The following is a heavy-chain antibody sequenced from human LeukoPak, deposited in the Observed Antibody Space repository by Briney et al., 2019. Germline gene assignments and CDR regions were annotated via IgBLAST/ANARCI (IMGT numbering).Heavy chain of an antibody. D-gene: IGHD3-22*01. CDR2: IIPIFGTA. V-gene: IGHV1-69*05. J-gene: IGHJ6*03. CDR3: ARTAYYYDSSGHKSGYYYYYMDV. Sequence: SVKVSCKASGGTFSSYAISWVRQAPGQGLEWMGGIIPIFGTANYAQKFQGRVTITTDESTSTAYMELSSLRSEDTAVYYCARTAYYYDSSGHKSGYYYYYMDVWGKGTTVTVSS. CDR1: GGTFSSYA.